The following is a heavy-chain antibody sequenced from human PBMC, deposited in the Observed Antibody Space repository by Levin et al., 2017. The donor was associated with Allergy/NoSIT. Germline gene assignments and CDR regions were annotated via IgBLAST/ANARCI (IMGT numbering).Heavy chain of an antibody. Sequence: GGSRRRAGEAEGGTLSSEGRKGGGKAPGKGLEGGAGISEEGRKKDEEEAGKGRFTISRDNSKNTLYLQMNSLRAEDTAVYYCAKDQSSVRELFDYWGQGTLVTVSS. D-gene: IGHD3-10*01. CDR2: ISEEGRKK. V-gene: IGHV3-30*18. CDR3: AKDQSSVRELFDY. CDR1: GGTLSSEG. J-gene: IGHJ4*02.